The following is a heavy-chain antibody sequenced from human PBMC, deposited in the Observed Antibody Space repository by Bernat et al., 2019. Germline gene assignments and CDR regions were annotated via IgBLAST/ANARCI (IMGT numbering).Heavy chain of an antibody. CDR2: IYHSGST. CDR3: ARRYCSGGSCDTTSGDWYFDL. CDR1: GGSISSSNW. Sequence: QVQLQESGPGLVKPSGTLSLTCAVSGGSISSSNWWSWVRQPPGKGLEWIGEIYHSGSTNYNPSLKSRVTISVDTSKNQFSLKLSSVTAADTAVYYCARRYCSGGSCDTTSGDWYFDLWGRGTLVTVSS. J-gene: IGHJ2*01. V-gene: IGHV4-4*02. D-gene: IGHD2-15*01.